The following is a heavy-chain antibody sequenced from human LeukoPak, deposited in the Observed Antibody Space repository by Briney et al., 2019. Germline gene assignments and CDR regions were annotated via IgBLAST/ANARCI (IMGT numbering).Heavy chain of an antibody. J-gene: IGHJ6*02. V-gene: IGHV3-33*01. CDR1: GFTFSSYG. CDR3: ARVAAVTSYYYYYGMDV. CDR2: IWYDGSNK. Sequence: LPGGSLRLSCAASGFTFSSYGMHRVRQAPGKGLEWVAVIWYDGSNKYYADSVKGRFTISRDNSKNTLYLQMNSLRAEDTAVYYCARVAAVTSYYYYYGMDVWGQGTTVTVSS. D-gene: IGHD6-13*01.